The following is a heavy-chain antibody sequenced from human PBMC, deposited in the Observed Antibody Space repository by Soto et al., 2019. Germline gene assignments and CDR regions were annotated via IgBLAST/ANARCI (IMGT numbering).Heavy chain of an antibody. J-gene: IGHJ6*02. CDR1: GFTVSSNY. V-gene: IGHV3-66*01. D-gene: IGHD4-17*01. Sequence: GGSLRLSCAASGFTVSSNYMSWVRQAPGKGLEWVSVIYSSGSTYYADSVKGRFTISRDNSKNTLYLQMNSLRAEDTAVYYCARYPRPYGDYVAGYYGMDVWGQGTTVTSP. CDR3: ARYPRPYGDYVAGYYGMDV. CDR2: IYSSGST.